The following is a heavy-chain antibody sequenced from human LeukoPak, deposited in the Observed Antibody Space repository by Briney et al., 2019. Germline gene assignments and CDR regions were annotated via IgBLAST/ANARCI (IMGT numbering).Heavy chain of an antibody. D-gene: IGHD1-1*01. CDR2: ISYDGSNK. J-gene: IGHJ4*02. Sequence: GRSLRLSCAASGFTFSSYGMHWVRQAPGKGLEWVAVISYDGSNKYYADSVKGRFTISRDNSKNTLYLQMNSLRAEDTAVYYCAKGDNWNEDRGLGYWGQGTLVTVSS. CDR3: AKGDNWNEDRGLGY. V-gene: IGHV3-30*18. CDR1: GFTFSSYG.